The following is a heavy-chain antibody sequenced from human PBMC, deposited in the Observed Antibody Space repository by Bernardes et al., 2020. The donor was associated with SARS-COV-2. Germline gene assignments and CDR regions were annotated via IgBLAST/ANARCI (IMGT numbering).Heavy chain of an antibody. Sequence: GASLKISCKGPGYSFTTYWIGWVRQMPGKGLEWMGIIYPGDSDTRYSPSFQGQVSTPADKSISTAYLQWSSLRASDSAMYFCARRVPGSSGGYWGQGTLVTVSS. J-gene: IGHJ4*02. D-gene: IGHD6-13*01. V-gene: IGHV5-51*01. CDR2: IYPGDSDT. CDR1: GYSFTTYW. CDR3: ARRVPGSSGGY.